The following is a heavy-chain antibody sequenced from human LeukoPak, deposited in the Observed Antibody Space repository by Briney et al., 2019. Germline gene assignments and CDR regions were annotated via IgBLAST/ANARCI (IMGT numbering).Heavy chain of an antibody. CDR2: INPSGGST. CDR3: ASVIYSYGDAFDI. V-gene: IGHV1-46*01. Sequence: GASVKVSCKASGYTFTSYYMHWVRQAPGQGLEWMGIINPSGGSTSYAQKFQGRVTMTRDMSTSTVYMELSSLRSEDTAVYYCASVIYSYGDAFDIWGQGTMVTVSS. CDR1: GYTFTSYY. D-gene: IGHD5-18*01. J-gene: IGHJ3*02.